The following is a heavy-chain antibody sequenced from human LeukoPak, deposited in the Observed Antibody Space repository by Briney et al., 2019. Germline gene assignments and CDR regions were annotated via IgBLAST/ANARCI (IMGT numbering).Heavy chain of an antibody. CDR2: VYYSGST. D-gene: IGHD1-26*01. CDR3: AREGGRVNWFDP. V-gene: IGHV4-39*07. Sequence: SETLSLTCTVSGGSITSNSYYWGWIRQPPGKGLEWIGNVYYSGSTFYNPSLKSRVTISADTSKNQFSLKLTSVTAADTAVYYCAREGGRVNWFDPWGQGTLVTVPS. J-gene: IGHJ5*02. CDR1: GGSITSNSYY.